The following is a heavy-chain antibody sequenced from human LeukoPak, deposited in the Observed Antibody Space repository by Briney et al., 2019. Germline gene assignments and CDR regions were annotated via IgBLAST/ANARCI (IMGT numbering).Heavy chain of an antibody. J-gene: IGHJ6*02. CDR3: AFSRGTTIFGVVIPLSYYYGMDV. D-gene: IGHD3-3*01. CDR1: GYTFTSYD. Sequence: GASAKVSCKASGYTFTSYDINWVRQATGQGLEWMGWMNPNSGNTGYAQKFQGRVTMTRNTSISTAYMELSSLRSEDTAVYYCAFSRGTTIFGVVIPLSYYYGMDVWGQGTTVTVSS. V-gene: IGHV1-8*01. CDR2: MNPNSGNT.